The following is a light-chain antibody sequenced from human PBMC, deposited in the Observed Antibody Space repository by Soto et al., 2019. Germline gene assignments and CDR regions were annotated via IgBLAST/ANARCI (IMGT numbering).Light chain of an antibody. CDR1: RSVSTF. CDR2: DAS. V-gene: IGKV3-11*01. J-gene: IGKJ4*01. CDR3: QQRSNWPLT. Sequence: IVVTQSQATLSLSPGERATLSCLAGRSVSTFLAWYQQKPGQAPRLLIYDASKRATGVPTRFSGSGSGTDFTLTSSSLEPEDFAVYYCQQRSNWPLTFGGGTKVEIK.